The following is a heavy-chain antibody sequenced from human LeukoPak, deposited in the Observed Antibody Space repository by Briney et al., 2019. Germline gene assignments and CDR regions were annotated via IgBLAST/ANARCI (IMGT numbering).Heavy chain of an antibody. Sequence: GGSLRLSCAASGFTFSSYSMNWVRQAPGKGLEWVSYISSSSSTIYYADSVKGRFTISRDNSKNTLSLQMNSLRVEDTAVYYCAKDRLVIYYYGMDVWGQGTTVTVSS. CDR1: GFTFSSYS. D-gene: IGHD6-6*01. CDR3: AKDRLVIYYYGMDV. J-gene: IGHJ6*02. CDR2: ISSSSSTI. V-gene: IGHV3-48*04.